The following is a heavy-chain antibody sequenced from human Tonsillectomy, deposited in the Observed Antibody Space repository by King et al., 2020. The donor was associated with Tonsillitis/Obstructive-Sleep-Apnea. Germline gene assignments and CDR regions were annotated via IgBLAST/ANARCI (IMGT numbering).Heavy chain of an antibody. J-gene: IGHJ6*03. CDR1: GGSISSSSYY. D-gene: IGHD1-20*01. Sequence: QLQESGPGLVKPSETLSLTCTVSGGSISSSSYYWGWIRQPPGKGLEWIGNIYYIGSTYYNPSLKGRVTLSVDTSKNQFSLRLSSLTAADTAVYYCARILLEPPYYYYYYIDVWGKGTTVTVSS. V-gene: IGHV4-39*01. CDR2: IYYIGST. CDR3: ARILLEPPYYYYYYIDV.